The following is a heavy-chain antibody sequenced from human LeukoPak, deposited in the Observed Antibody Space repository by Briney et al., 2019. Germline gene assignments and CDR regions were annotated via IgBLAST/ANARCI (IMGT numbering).Heavy chain of an antibody. CDR1: GGSISSGSYY. CDR3: ARALNLYYYDTSVEPAFDI. Sequence: SETLCLTCTVSGGSISSGSYYWSWIRQPAGKGLEWIGRIYASGSTSFNPSLKSRVTISVDTSKNQFSLKLSSVTATDTAVYYCARALNLYYYDTSVEPAFDIWGQGTMVTVSS. D-gene: IGHD3-22*01. CDR2: IYASGST. V-gene: IGHV4-61*02. J-gene: IGHJ3*02.